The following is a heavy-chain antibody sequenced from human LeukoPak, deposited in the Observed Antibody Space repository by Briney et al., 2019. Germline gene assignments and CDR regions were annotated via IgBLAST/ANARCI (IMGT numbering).Heavy chain of an antibody. CDR3: ARGRLRFLEWSPGYYYMDV. D-gene: IGHD3-3*01. CDR2: IKQDRSEK. Sequence: PGGSLRLSCAASGFTFSSYWMSWVRQAPGKGLEWVANIKQDRSEKYYVDSVKGRFTISRDNAKNSLYLQMNSLRAEDTAVYYCARGRLRFLEWSPGYYYMDVWGKGTTVTVSS. V-gene: IGHV3-7*01. J-gene: IGHJ6*03. CDR1: GFTFSSYW.